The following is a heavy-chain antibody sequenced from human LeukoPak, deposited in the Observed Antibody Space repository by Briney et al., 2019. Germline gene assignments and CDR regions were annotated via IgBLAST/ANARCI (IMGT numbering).Heavy chain of an antibody. Sequence: GGSLRLSCAASGFTFTSYAMSWVRQAPGQGLEWVSAISGSGGSTYYADTVKGRFTISRDNSKNTLYLQMNSLRAEDTAVYYCAKDMSYSSSSGFDYWGQGTLVTVSS. CDR1: GFTFTSYA. CDR2: ISGSGGST. J-gene: IGHJ4*02. V-gene: IGHV3-23*01. D-gene: IGHD6-6*01. CDR3: AKDMSYSSSSGFDY.